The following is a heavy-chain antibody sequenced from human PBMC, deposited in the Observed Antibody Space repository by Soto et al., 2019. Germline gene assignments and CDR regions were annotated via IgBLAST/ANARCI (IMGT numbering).Heavy chain of an antibody. V-gene: IGHV4-59*08. CDR3: ARHASTYYDFWSGPARILPYYYYYMDV. CDR1: GGSISSYY. Sequence: PSETLSLTCTVSGGSISSYYWSWIRQPPGKGLEWIGYIYYSGSTNYNPSLKSRVTISVDTSKNQFSLKLSSVTAADTAVYYCARHASTYYDFWSGPARILPYYYYYMDVWGKGTTVTVSS. J-gene: IGHJ6*03. CDR2: IYYSGST. D-gene: IGHD3-3*01.